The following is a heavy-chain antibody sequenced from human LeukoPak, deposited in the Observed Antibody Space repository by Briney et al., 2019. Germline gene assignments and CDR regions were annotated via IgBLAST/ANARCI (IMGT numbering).Heavy chain of an antibody. CDR3: ARVGRAHYYGMDV. CDR1: GGSFSGYY. J-gene: IGHJ6*02. CDR2: INHSGST. Sequence: TSETLSLTCAVYGGSFSGYYWGWIRQPPGKGLEWIGEINHSGSTNYNPSLKSRVTISVDTSKNQFSLKLSSVTAADTAVYYCARVGRAHYYGMDVWGQGTTVTVSS. V-gene: IGHV4-34*01.